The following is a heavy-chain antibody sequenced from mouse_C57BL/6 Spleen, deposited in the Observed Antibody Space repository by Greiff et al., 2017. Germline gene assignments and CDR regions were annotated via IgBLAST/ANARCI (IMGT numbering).Heavy chain of an antibody. D-gene: IGHD2-4*01. Sequence: VQLQQPGAELVKPGASVKLSCKASGYTFTSYWMHWVKQRPGQGLEWIGMIHPNSGSTNYNEKFKSKATLTVDKSSSTAYMQLSSLTSEDSAVYYCARRDIYYDYDGGFAYWGQGTLVTVSA. CDR3: ARRDIYYDYDGGFAY. CDR2: IHPNSGST. V-gene: IGHV1-64*01. CDR1: GYTFTSYW. J-gene: IGHJ3*01.